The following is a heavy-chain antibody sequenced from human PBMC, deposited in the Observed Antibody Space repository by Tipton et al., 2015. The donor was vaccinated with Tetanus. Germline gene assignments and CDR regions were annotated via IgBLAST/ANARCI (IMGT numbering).Heavy chain of an antibody. D-gene: IGHD2-8*01. Sequence: VQLVQSGGEVKKPGESLKISCKGSGYIFNNYWIGWVRQKPGKGLEWMGIIYPGDSDTRYSPSFQCQVTISVDKSINTAYLQWSSLKASDTSMFYCARAHCTDGVCNFDFWGQGALVTVAS. CDR3: ARAHCTDGVCNFDF. V-gene: IGHV5-51*01. CDR2: IYPGDSDT. J-gene: IGHJ4*02. CDR1: GYIFNNYW.